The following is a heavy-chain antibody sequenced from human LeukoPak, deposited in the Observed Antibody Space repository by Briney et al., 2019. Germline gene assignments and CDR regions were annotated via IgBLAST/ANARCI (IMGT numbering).Heavy chain of an antibody. CDR2: ISGSGGST. V-gene: IGHV3-23*01. CDR1: GFTFSSYA. D-gene: IGHD3-10*01. CDR3: AKASYGSGSYYFDY. Sequence: GGSLRLSCAASGFTFSSYAVSWVRQAPGKGLEWVSAISGSGGSTYYANSLKGRFTISRDNSKNTLYLQMHSLRAEDTAVYYCAKASYGSGSYYFDYWGQGTLVTVSS. J-gene: IGHJ4*02.